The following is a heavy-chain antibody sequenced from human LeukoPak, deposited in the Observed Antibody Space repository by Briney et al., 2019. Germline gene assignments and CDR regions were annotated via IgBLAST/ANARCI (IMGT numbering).Heavy chain of an antibody. Sequence: GGSLRLSCAASGFTFSSYAMSWVRRAPGKGLEWVSAISGSGGSTYYADSVKGRFTISRDNAKNSLYLQMNSLRAEDTAVYYCARCPNAAFNWFDPWGQGTLVTVSS. D-gene: IGHD2-2*01. CDR1: GFTFSSYA. V-gene: IGHV3-23*01. CDR2: ISGSGGST. J-gene: IGHJ5*02. CDR3: ARCPNAAFNWFDP.